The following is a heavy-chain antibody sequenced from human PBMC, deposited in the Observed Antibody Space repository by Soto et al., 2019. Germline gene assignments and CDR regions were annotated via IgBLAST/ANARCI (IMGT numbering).Heavy chain of an antibody. CDR3: ARSMWGTMIVVVIPYYYGMDV. D-gene: IGHD3-22*01. V-gene: IGHV1-69*13. J-gene: IGHJ6*02. CDR2: IIPIFGTA. CDR1: GGTFSSYA. Sequence: SVKVSCKASGGTFSSYAISWVRQAPGHGLEWMGGIIPIFGTANYAQKFQGRVTITADESTSTAYMELSSLRSEDTAVYYCARSMWGTMIVVVIPYYYGMDVWGQGTTVTVSS.